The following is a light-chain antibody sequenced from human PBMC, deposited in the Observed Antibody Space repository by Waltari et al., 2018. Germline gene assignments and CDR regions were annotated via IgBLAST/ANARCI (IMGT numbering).Light chain of an antibody. CDR1: SSDVGGYDF. J-gene: IGLJ1*01. CDR3: CSYAVTSSSYV. V-gene: IGLV2-11*01. Sequence: QSVLTQPPSVSVSPGHSVTISCTGTSSDVGGYDFVSWSQQDPGKAPKLLIFDVTKRPSGVPSRFSAAKSGNPASLTISGVQAEDEADYYCCSYAVTSSSYVFGGGTKVIV. CDR2: DVT.